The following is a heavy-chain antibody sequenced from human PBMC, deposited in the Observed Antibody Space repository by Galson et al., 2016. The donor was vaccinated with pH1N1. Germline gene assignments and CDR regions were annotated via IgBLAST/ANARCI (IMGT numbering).Heavy chain of an antibody. Sequence: TLSLTCTVSGGSISSGDYYWSWIRQPPGKGLEWIGYIYYSGSTYYNPSLKSRVTISIDTSKNQFSLKLSSVTAADTAVYYRARGLDGDYVGYFDLWGRGTLVTVSS. J-gene: IGHJ2*01. CDR2: IYYSGST. D-gene: IGHD4-17*01. CDR1: GGSISSGDYY. V-gene: IGHV4-30-4*08. CDR3: ARGLDGDYVGYFDL.